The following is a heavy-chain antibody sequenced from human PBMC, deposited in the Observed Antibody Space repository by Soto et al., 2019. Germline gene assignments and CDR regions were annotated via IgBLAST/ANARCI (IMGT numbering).Heavy chain of an antibody. CDR3: AKDRGGYDIDY. Sequence: ASVKVSCKASGYTFSSYAMHWVRQAPGQRLELMGWINTVNGDPKYSQKFQGRVTITRDTSASTAYLELISLGSEDTAVYYCAKDRGGYDIDYWGQGTLVTVSS. V-gene: IGHV1-3*04. D-gene: IGHD5-12*01. J-gene: IGHJ4*02. CDR1: GYTFSSYA. CDR2: INTVNGDP.